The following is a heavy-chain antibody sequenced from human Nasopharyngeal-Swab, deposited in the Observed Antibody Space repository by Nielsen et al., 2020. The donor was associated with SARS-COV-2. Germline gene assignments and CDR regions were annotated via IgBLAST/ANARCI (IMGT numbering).Heavy chain of an antibody. CDR2: IYYSGST. CDR1: GGSISSYY. V-gene: IGHV4-59*01. D-gene: IGHD2-15*01. J-gene: IGHJ4*02. Sequence: SETLSLTCTVSGGSISSYYWSWIRQPPGKGLEWIGYIYYSGSTNYNPSLKSRVTISVDTSKNQFSLKLSSVTAADTAVYYCAGYSRLLGLFDYWGQGTLVTVSS. CDR3: AGYSRLLGLFDY.